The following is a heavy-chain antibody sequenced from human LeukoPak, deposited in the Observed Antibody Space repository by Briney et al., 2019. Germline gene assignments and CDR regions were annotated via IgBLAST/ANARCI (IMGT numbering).Heavy chain of an antibody. CDR3: ARGGPYFDY. Sequence: GGSLRLSCAASAFSLNAYNMNWVRQAPGKGLEWVSSISSSSSYIYYADSVKGRFTISRDNAKNSLYLQMNSLRAEDTAVYYCARGGPYFDYWGQGTLVTVSS. CDR2: ISSSSSYI. CDR1: AFSLNAYN. J-gene: IGHJ4*02. V-gene: IGHV3-21*01.